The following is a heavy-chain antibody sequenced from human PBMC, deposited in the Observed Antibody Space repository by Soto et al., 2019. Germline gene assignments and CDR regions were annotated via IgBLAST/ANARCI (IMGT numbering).Heavy chain of an antibody. CDR2: ISSSSSTI. D-gene: IGHD3-9*01. V-gene: IGHV3-48*01. J-gene: IGHJ5*02. CDR1: GFTFSSYS. CDR3: ARDPPEYYDMPHVWFDP. Sequence: GGSLRLSCAASGFTFSSYSMNWVRQAPGKGLEWVSYISSSSSTIYYADSVRGQFTISRDNAKNSLYLQMNSLRAEDTAVYYCARDPPEYYDMPHVWFDPWGQGTLVTVSS.